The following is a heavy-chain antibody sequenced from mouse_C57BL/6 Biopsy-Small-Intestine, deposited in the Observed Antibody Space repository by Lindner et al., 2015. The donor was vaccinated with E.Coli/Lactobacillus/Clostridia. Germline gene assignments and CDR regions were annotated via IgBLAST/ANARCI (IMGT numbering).Heavy chain of an antibody. V-gene: IGHV1-82*01. CDR2: IYPGDGDT. Sequence: VQLRESGPELVKPGASVKISCKASGYAFSNFWMNWVKQRPGEGLEWIGRIYPGDGDTNYNGKFKGKATLTADKSSSTAYMQLNSLTSEDSAVYFCATYEGYFAWFAAWGQGTPVTVSA. D-gene: IGHD2-3*01. J-gene: IGHJ3*01. CDR3: ATYEGYFAWFAA. CDR1: GYAFSNFW.